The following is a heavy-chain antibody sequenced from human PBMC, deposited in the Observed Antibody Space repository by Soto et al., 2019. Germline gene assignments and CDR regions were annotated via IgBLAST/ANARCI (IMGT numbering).Heavy chain of an antibody. CDR2: ISANSADT. Sequence: ASVKVSCKTSGYTFTSYGFSWVRQAPGQGLEWVAWISANSADTNSAEKFQGRVTLTTDTSASTAYMELSSLRSEDTAVYYCARSITMVRGSPHDFDYWGQGTLVTVSS. D-gene: IGHD3-10*01. J-gene: IGHJ4*02. CDR3: ARSITMVRGSPHDFDY. V-gene: IGHV1-18*01. CDR1: GYTFTSYG.